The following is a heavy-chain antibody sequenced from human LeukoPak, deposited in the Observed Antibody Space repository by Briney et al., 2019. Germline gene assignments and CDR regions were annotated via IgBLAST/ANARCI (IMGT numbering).Heavy chain of an antibody. CDR1: GYTFTSYD. CDR3: ARKIAAAGTGFDY. Sequence: ASVKVSCKASGYTFTSYDINWVRQAPGQGLEWMGWMNPNSGNTGYAQKFQGRVTMTRNTSISTAYMELSSLRSEDTAVYYCARKIAAAGTGFDYWGQGTLVTVSS. CDR2: MNPNSGNT. V-gene: IGHV1-8*01. J-gene: IGHJ4*02. D-gene: IGHD6-13*01.